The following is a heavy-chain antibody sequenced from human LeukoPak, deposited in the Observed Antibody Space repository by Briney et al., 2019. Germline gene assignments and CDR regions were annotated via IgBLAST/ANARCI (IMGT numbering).Heavy chain of an antibody. Sequence: SETLSLTCTVSGVSMNNGGYYWTWVRQPPGKGLEWIGYIYHYGTTYYNPSLTSRLTMSVDTSENQFSLNLSSVTAADTAVYYCARRVLINPNYYFDSWGQGTLVTVSS. CDR2: IYHYGTT. D-gene: IGHD3-16*01. CDR1: GVSMNNGGYY. CDR3: ARRVLINPNYYFDS. V-gene: IGHV4-31*03. J-gene: IGHJ4*02.